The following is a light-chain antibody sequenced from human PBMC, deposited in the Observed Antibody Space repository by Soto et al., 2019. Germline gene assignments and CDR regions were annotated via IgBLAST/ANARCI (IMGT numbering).Light chain of an antibody. CDR2: GAS. CDR1: QSISSN. J-gene: IGKJ5*01. Sequence: IILTQSPATLSVSTGERAPLSCRASQSISSNLAWYQQKPGQAPELLIYGASNRATGIPARFSGSGSGTEFTLTISSLQSEDFAVYYCQQYNNWPAITFGPGTRLEIK. CDR3: QQYNNWPAIT. V-gene: IGKV3D-15*01.